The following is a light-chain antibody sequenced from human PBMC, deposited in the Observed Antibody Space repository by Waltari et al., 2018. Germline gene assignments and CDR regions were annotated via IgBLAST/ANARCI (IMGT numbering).Light chain of an antibody. CDR2: VAS. Sequence: IQMTQSPSSLSASVGDRVPITCRASQSISTSSNWYQQIPGKAPKLLIYVASTLQSGVTSRFSGSGSGTDFSLTISSLQPEDFATYYCQQYDNLPSLTFGGGTKVEIK. CDR1: QSISTS. V-gene: IGKV1-39*01. J-gene: IGKJ4*01. CDR3: QQYDNLPSLT.